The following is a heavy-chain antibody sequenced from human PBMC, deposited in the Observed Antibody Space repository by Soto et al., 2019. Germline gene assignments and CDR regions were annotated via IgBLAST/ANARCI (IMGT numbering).Heavy chain of an antibody. J-gene: IGHJ4*02. CDR3: ARWMRGNYEASGTYRIQNYFDH. CDR1: GYTSTTYG. D-gene: IGHD3-10*01. CDR2: ININNGNA. V-gene: IGHV1-18*01. Sequence: QVQLVQSGAELKKPGASVKVSCKASGYTSTTYGITWVRQAPGQGLEWMGWININNGNANYAQRLQDRVTLTTDTPASTANMELRSLRSDDTAVYYCARWMRGNYEASGTYRIQNYFDHWGQGTLVTVSS.